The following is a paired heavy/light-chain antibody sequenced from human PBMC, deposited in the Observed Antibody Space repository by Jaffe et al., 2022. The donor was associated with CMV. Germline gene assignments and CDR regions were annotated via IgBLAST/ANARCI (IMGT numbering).Heavy chain of an antibody. Sequence: EVQLVESGGGLVKPGGSLRLSCAASGFTFSSYSMNWVRQAPGKGLEWVSSISSSSSYIYYADSVKGRFTISRDNAKNSLYLQMNSLRAEDTAVYYCARAHLGHYDFWSGYYDYWGQGTLVTVSS. D-gene: IGHD3-3*01. CDR3: ARAHLGHYDFWSGYYDY. CDR1: GFTFSSYS. V-gene: IGHV3-21*01. CDR2: ISSSSSYI. J-gene: IGHJ4*02.
Light chain of an antibody. J-gene: IGKJ1*01. Sequence: DIQMTQSPSSLSASVGDRVTITCRASQGISNSLAWYQQKPGKAPKLLLYAASRLESGVPSRFSGSGSGTDYTLTISSLQPEDFATYYCQQYYSTVWRTFGQGTKVEIK. CDR2: AAS. CDR1: QGISNS. V-gene: IGKV1-NL1*01. CDR3: QQYYSTVWRT.